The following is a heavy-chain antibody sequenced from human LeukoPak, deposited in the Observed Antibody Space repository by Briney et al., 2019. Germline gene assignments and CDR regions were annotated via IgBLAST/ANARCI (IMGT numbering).Heavy chain of an antibody. CDR1: GFTFSTYG. D-gene: IGHD6-19*01. J-gene: IGHJ6*02. Sequence: PGGSLRLSCAASGFTFSTYGMTWVRQAPGKGPEWVSGISGSGDTTYYADSVKGRFTISRDNSKNTLYLQMNSLGAEDTAVYYCAKDRSDNSSWYCMDVWGQGTTVTVSS. CDR2: ISGSGDTT. V-gene: IGHV3-23*01. CDR3: AKDRSDNSSWYCMDV.